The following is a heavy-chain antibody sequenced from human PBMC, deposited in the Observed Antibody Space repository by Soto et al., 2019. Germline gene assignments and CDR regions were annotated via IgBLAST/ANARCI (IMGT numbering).Heavy chain of an antibody. J-gene: IGHJ4*02. D-gene: IGHD3-9*01. V-gene: IGHV4-31*03. Sequence: SETLSLTCTVSGGSISSGGYYWSWIRQHPGKGLEWIGYIYYSGSTYYNPSLKSRVTISVDTSKNQFSLKLSSVTAADTAVYYCARRSVYFESGNAFDYWGQGTLFTVSS. CDR3: ARRSVYFESGNAFDY. CDR1: GGSISSGGYY. CDR2: IYYSGST.